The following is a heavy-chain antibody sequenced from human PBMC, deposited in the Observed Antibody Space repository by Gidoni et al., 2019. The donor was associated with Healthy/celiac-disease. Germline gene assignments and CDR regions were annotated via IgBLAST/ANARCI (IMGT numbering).Heavy chain of an antibody. CDR3: ASSSIAVAGTAQADYFDY. Sequence: QVQLVESGGGVVQPGRSLRLSCAASGFTFSSYGMHWVRQAPGKGLEWVEVIWYDGSNKYYADSVKGRFTISRDKSKNTLYLQMNSLRAEDTAVYYCASSSIAVAGTAQADYFDYWGQGTLVTVSS. J-gene: IGHJ4*02. D-gene: IGHD6-19*01. CDR2: IWYDGSNK. CDR1: GFTFSSYG. V-gene: IGHV3-33*01.